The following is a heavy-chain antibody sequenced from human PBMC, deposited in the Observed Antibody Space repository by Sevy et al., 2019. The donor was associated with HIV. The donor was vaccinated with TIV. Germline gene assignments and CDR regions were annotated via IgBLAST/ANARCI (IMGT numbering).Heavy chain of an antibody. CDR1: GYTFTGYY. V-gene: IGHV1-2*02. J-gene: IGHJ3*02. Sequence: ASVKVSCKASGYTFTGYYMHWVRQAPGQGLEWMGWINPNSGDTNYAQKFQGRVTMTRDTSISTAYMELSRLRSDDTAVYYCARVSAIPGAFDIWGQGTMVTVSS. D-gene: IGHD6-25*01. CDR2: INPNSGDT. CDR3: ARVSAIPGAFDI.